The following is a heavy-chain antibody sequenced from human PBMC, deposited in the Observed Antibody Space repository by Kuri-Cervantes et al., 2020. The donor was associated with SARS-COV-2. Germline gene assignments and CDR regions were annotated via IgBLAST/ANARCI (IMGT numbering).Heavy chain of an antibody. CDR1: GFTFSSYS. CDR2: ISSSSSCI. Sequence: GESLKISCAASGFTFSSYSMNWVRQAPGKGLERVSSISSSSSCIYYADSVKGRFTISRDNAKNSLYLQMNSLRAEDTAVYYCARVRMVGSSSVPYYFDYWGQGTLVTVSS. CDR3: ARVRMVGSSSVPYYFDY. D-gene: IGHD6-6*01. V-gene: IGHV3-21*01. J-gene: IGHJ4*02.